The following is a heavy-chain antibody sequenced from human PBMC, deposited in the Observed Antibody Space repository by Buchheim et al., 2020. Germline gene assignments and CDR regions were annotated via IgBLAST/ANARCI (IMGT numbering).Heavy chain of an antibody. J-gene: IGHJ6*02. CDR1: GFTFTAYN. V-gene: IGHV3-21*01. D-gene: IGHD3-3*01. Sequence: EVHLVESGGGLVKPGGSLRLSCAASGFTFTAYNISWVRQAPGKGLEWVSTISSSGSFISYADSVKGRFTISRDNAKNSLYLLMNSLNAEDTAVYYCARAVTVDFWNGYGIPHYYGLDVWGQGTT. CDR3: ARAVTVDFWNGYGIPHYYGLDV. CDR2: ISSSGSFI.